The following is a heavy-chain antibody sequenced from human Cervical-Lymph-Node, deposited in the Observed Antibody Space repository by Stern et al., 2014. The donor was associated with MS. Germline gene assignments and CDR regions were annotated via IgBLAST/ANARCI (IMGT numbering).Heavy chain of an antibody. J-gene: IGHJ3*02. D-gene: IGHD3-3*01. Sequence: QVPLKESGPTLVKPTQTLTLTCTFSGFSLSTSGVGVGWIRPPPGQALEWLALLYWDADKRYNPSPQSRLTITKDTSKNQVVLTMTNMDPVDTATYYCAHKNDFWSGPGAFDIWGQGTMVTVSS. CDR3: AHKNDFWSGPGAFDI. CDR2: LYWDADK. V-gene: IGHV2-5*02. CDR1: GFSLSTSGVG.